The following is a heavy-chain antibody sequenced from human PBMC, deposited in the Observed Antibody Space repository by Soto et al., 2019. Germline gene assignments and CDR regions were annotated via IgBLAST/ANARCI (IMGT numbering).Heavy chain of an antibody. CDR1: GYTFSGSS. CDR3: TSHSPEDMIRK. CDR2: IRNKANGYAT. D-gene: IGHD2-15*01. J-gene: IGHJ4*02. V-gene: IGHV3-73*02. Sequence: EVQLVESGGGLVQPGGSLTLSCVASGYTFSGSSMHWVRQASGKGLEWVGRIRNKANGYATAYGASVNGRFTISRDDSNNTAYLQMNSLKTEDTAVYYCTSHSPEDMIRKWGQGTLVTVSS.